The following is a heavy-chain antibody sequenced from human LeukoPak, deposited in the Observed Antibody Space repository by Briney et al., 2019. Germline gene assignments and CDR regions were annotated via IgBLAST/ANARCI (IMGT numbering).Heavy chain of an antibody. CDR3: ARARDGYNSWNFDY. D-gene: IGHD5-24*01. V-gene: IGHV1-69*05. CDR2: IIPIFGTA. Sequence: ASVKVSCKASGGTFSSYAISWVRQAPGQGLEWMGRIIPIFGTANYAQKFQGRVTITTDESTSTAYMELSSLRSEDTAVYCCARARDGYNSWNFDYWGQGTLVTVSS. CDR1: GGTFSSYA. J-gene: IGHJ4*02.